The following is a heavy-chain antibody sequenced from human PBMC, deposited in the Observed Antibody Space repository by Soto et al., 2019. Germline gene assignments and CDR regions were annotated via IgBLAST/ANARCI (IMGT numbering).Heavy chain of an antibody. V-gene: IGHV1-18*01. J-gene: IGHJ5*02. Sequence: ASVKVSCKASGYTFTSYGISWVRQAPGQGLEWMGWISAYNGNTNYAQKLQGRVTMTTDTSTSTAYMELRSLRSDDTAVYYCARGGTIFGVVTNNWFDPWGQGTLVTVSS. CDR3: ARGGTIFGVVTNNWFDP. CDR1: GYTFTSYG. D-gene: IGHD3-3*01. CDR2: ISAYNGNT.